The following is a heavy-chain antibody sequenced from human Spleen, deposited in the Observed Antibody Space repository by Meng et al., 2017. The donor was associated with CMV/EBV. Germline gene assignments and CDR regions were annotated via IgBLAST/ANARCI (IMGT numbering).Heavy chain of an antibody. CDR2: IKNNGST. V-gene: IGHV4-4*02. CDR3: ARIERRRILKYCGSDCSTTDY. Sequence: SNLWNWVRQVQGKGLEWKGKIKNNGSTNNKTYVKNRVTISINKFKNQFSLKLGSVTAAETAVYYCARIERRRILKYCGSDCSTTDYWGQGTLVTVSS. J-gene: IGHJ4*02. D-gene: IGHD2-21*02. CDR1: SNL.